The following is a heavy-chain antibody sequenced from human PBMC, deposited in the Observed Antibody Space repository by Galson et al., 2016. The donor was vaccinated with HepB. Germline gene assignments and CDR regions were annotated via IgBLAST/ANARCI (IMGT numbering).Heavy chain of an antibody. J-gene: IGHJ6*02. V-gene: IGHV4-31*03. CDR1: GGSIRTGAHY. CDR2: IFFSGSI. Sequence: TLSLTCTVSGGSIRTGAHYWSWIRQHPRRGLEWIGNIFFSGSIYYNPSLRSRVIMSVDTSKNQFSLNLSAGTVADTAVYYCARVNAHDPSGNHLQGGFYGMDVWGQGTTVTVS. D-gene: IGHD3-22*01. CDR3: ARVNAHDPSGNHLQGGFYGMDV.